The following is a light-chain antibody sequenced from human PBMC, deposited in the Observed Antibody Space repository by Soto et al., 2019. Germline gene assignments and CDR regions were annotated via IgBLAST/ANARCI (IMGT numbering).Light chain of an antibody. CDR2: AAS. CDR3: PQHYSYPSA. Sequence: DIHMTHSPSSLSASVGDRVTITCRASQGIRNDLGWYQQKPGKAPKRLNYAASSLHSGVPSRFSGSGSGTEFTLTINSLQPEDSPTYFCPQHYSYPSAFGHGTKVDIX. V-gene: IGKV1-17*01. CDR1: QGIRND. J-gene: IGKJ1*01.